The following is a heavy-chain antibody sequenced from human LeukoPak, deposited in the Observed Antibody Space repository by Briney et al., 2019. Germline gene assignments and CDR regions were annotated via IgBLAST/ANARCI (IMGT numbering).Heavy chain of an antibody. CDR1: GFTFTTAW. D-gene: IGHD3-10*01. Sequence: GGSLRLSCAASGFTFTTAWMHWVRQAPGKGLVWVSRIYSDGSSTTYAGSVKGRFTISRDNAKNTLYLQMNSLRAEDTAVYYCATDAGHGFSFWGQGTMVTV. CDR3: ATDAGHGFSF. CDR2: IYSDGSST. V-gene: IGHV3-74*01. J-gene: IGHJ3*01.